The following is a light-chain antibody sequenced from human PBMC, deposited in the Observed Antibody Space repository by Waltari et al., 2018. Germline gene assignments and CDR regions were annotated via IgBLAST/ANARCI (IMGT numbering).Light chain of an antibody. J-gene: IGKJ1*01. V-gene: IGKV4-1*01. Sequence: DIVMTQSPDSLAVSLGDRVPINCKFSHSVLYSPNSQNYLAWYQQKPGQPPKLLIYWASARESGVPDRFSGSESGTDFTLTISSLQAEDVAVYYCQQYYDIPWTFGQGTKVEIK. CDR3: QQYYDIPWT. CDR1: HSVLYSPNSQNY. CDR2: WAS.